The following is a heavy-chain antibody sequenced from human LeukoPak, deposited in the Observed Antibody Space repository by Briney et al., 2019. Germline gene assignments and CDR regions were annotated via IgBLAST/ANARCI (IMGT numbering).Heavy chain of an antibody. CDR3: ASEKYYYDSSGYYHRRGGFDY. CDR1: GFTFSSYA. J-gene: IGHJ4*02. V-gene: IGHV3-30*07. Sequence: GRSLRLSCAASGFTFSSYAMHWVRQAPGKGLEWVAVISYDGSNKYYADSVKGRFTISRDNSKNTLYLQMNSLRAEDTAVYYCASEKYYYDSSGYYHRRGGFDYWGQGTLVTVSS. D-gene: IGHD3-22*01. CDR2: ISYDGSNK.